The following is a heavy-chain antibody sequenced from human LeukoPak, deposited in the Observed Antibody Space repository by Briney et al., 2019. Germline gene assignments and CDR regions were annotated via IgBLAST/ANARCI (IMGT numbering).Heavy chain of an antibody. D-gene: IGHD1-1*01. Sequence: SETLSLTCTVSGYSISSGYYWGWIRLPPGKGLEWIGSIYHSGSTYYNPSLKSRVTISVDTSKNQFSLKLSSVTAADTAVYYCARWLERDAFDIWGQGTMVTVSS. CDR1: GYSISSGYY. CDR3: ARWLERDAFDI. V-gene: IGHV4-38-2*02. J-gene: IGHJ3*02. CDR2: IYHSGST.